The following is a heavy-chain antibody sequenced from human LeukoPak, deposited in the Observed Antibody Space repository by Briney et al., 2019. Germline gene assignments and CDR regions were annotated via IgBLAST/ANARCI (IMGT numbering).Heavy chain of an antibody. V-gene: IGHV1-2*02. Sequence: ASVKVSCKASGYTFTGYYMHWVRQAPGQGLEWMGWINPNSGGTNYAQKFQGRVTMTRDTSISTAYMELSRLRSDDTAVYYCARELGSRIFGVVLPGGPNFQHWGQGTLVTVSS. J-gene: IGHJ1*01. CDR3: ARELGSRIFGVVLPGGPNFQH. CDR2: INPNSGGT. CDR1: GYTFTGYY. D-gene: IGHD3-3*01.